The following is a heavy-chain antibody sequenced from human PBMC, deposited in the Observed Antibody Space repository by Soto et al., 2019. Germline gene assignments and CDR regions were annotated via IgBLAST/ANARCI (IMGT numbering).Heavy chain of an antibody. CDR2: ISYDGVNK. Sequence: QVQLVESGGGVVQPGRSLRLSCAASGFTFSSHGMHWARQVPGKGLEWVALISYDGVNKLHADSVKGRFTIARDNSKNKLFLTMNSLRAEDTAIYYCVKDQGWDIAVEPVGIGGFYYYGLDVWGQGTTVIVSS. CDR3: VKDQGWDIAVEPVGIGGFYYYGLDV. V-gene: IGHV3-30*18. D-gene: IGHD2-2*01. CDR1: GFTFSSHG. J-gene: IGHJ6*02.